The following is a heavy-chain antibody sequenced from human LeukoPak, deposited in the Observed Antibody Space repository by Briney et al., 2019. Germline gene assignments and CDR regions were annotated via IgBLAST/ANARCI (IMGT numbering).Heavy chain of an antibody. D-gene: IGHD3-10*01. Sequence: SETLTLTCTVSGGSITNYYWSWIRQSAGKGLEWIGRIYSTGIITYNPSLKSRVTMSVDTSKNLLSLRLISVTAADTAVYYCTRDSGTSGEVKFDPWGQGSLVTVSS. V-gene: IGHV4-4*07. J-gene: IGHJ5*02. CDR3: TRDSGTSGEVKFDP. CDR2: IYSTGII. CDR1: GGSITNYY.